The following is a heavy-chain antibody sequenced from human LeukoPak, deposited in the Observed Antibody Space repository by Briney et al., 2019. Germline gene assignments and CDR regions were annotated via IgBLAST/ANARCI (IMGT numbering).Heavy chain of an antibody. CDR2: INHSGST. CDR1: GGSFSGYY. CDR3: ARGSNGYSSSDRILDY. J-gene: IGHJ4*02. Sequence: SETLSLTCAVYGGSFSGYYWSWIRQPPGKGLEWIGEINHSGSTNYNPSLKSRVIISVDTSKNQFSLKLSSVTAADTAVYYCARGSNGYSSSDRILDYWGQGTLVTVSS. D-gene: IGHD6-13*01. V-gene: IGHV4-34*01.